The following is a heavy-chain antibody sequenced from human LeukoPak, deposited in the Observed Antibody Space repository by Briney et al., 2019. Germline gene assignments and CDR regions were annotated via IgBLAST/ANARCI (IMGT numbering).Heavy chain of an antibody. CDR1: GFTFNNYA. Sequence: GGSLRLSCAASGFTFNNYAMSWVRQAPGKGLEWVSTISGSDGSTYYADSVKGRFTISRDNSKNTLYLQMNSLRVEDTAIYYCAKGRGYCTGGSCYSDYWGQGTLVTVSS. CDR2: ISGSDGST. D-gene: IGHD2-15*01. CDR3: AKGRGYCTGGSCYSDY. V-gene: IGHV3-23*01. J-gene: IGHJ4*02.